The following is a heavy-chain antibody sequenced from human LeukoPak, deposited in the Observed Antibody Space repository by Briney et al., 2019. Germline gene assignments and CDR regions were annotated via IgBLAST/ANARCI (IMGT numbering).Heavy chain of an antibody. Sequence: ASVKVSCKVSGYTLTELSMHWVRQAPGKGLEWMGGFDPEDGETIYAQKFQGRVTMTEDTSTDTAYMELSSLRSEDTAVYYCATDFSRITMVRGVIGYWGQGTLVTVSS. CDR3: ATDFSRITMVRGVIGY. D-gene: IGHD3-10*01. CDR2: FDPEDGET. J-gene: IGHJ4*02. V-gene: IGHV1-24*01. CDR1: GYTLTELS.